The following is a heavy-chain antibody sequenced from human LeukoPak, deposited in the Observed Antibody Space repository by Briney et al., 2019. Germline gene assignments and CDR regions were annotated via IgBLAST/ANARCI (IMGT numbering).Heavy chain of an antibody. CDR1: GDSISGSY. CDR2: IYYGGDI. J-gene: IGHJ5*02. Sequence: SETLSLTCTVSGDSISGSYWTWVRQPPGQGLEWIGHIYYGGDINYNPSLKSRVTMSLDTSQSQFSLKLTSLTAADTAVYYCAKEGYGSGSYGWLDPWGQGTLVTVSS. CDR3: AKEGYGSGSYGWLDP. V-gene: IGHV4-59*01. D-gene: IGHD3-10*01.